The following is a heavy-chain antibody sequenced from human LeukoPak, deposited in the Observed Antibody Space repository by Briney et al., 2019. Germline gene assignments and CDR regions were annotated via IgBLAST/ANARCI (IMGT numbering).Heavy chain of an antibody. D-gene: IGHD1-26*01. V-gene: IGHV1-18*01. CDR2: ISAYNGNT. Sequence: ASVKVSCKASGYTFTSYGISWVRQAPGQGLEWMGWISAYNGNTNYAQKLQGRVTMTTDTSTSTAYMELRSLRSDDTAVYYSARDHQEGGSHAPLDYWGQGTLVTVSS. J-gene: IGHJ4*02. CDR3: ARDHQEGGSHAPLDY. CDR1: GYTFTSYG.